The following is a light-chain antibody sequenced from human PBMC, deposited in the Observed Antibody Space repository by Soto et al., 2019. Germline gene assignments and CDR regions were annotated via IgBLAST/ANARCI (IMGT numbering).Light chain of an antibody. J-gene: IGKJ3*01. CDR2: DAS. V-gene: IGKV3-20*01. Sequence: EIVLTQSPGTLSLSPGERATLSCRASQSVSSSYLAWYQQKPGQAPRLLIYDASRATGIPDRFSGSGSGTDFTLTITRLEPEASAVYYCQHYGTSALFGPGTKVDI. CDR3: QHYGTSAL. CDR1: QSVSSSY.